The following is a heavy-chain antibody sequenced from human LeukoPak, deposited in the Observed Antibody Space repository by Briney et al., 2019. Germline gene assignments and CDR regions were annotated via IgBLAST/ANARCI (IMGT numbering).Heavy chain of an antibody. CDR1: SGSISTYY. J-gene: IGHJ4*02. Sequence: SETLSLTCTVSSGSISTYYWSWIRQPPGKGLEWIGFIYYSGNTNYNPSLKSRVTVSVDTSKNQFSLKLSSVTAADTAVYYCARDRVLGAFDYWGQGTLVTVSS. CDR3: ARDRVLGAFDY. CDR2: IYYSGNT. D-gene: IGHD3-16*01. V-gene: IGHV4-59*01.